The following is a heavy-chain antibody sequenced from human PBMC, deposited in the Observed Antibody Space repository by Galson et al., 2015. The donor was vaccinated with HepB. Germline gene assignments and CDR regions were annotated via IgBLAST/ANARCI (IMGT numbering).Heavy chain of an antibody. J-gene: IGHJ4*02. Sequence: SVKVSCKASGGPFSSNTISWVRQAPGQGLEWMGRIIPILGIANYAQKFQGRVTITADKSTSTAYMELSSLRSEDTAVYYCARHMTTVTTGPFDYWGQGTLVTVSS. CDR2: IIPILGIA. V-gene: IGHV1-69*02. D-gene: IGHD4-17*01. CDR1: GGPFSSNT. CDR3: ARHMTTVTTGPFDY.